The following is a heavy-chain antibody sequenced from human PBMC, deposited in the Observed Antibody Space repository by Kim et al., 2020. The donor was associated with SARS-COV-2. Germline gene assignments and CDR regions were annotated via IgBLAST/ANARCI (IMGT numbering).Heavy chain of an antibody. J-gene: IGHJ6*02. CDR1: GGSISSSSYY. CDR3: ARQELGVVPAAMLYYYGMDV. D-gene: IGHD2-2*01. V-gene: IGHV4-39*01. CDR2: IYYSGST. Sequence: SETLSLTCTISGGSISSSSYYWGWIRQPPGKGLEWIGSIYYSGSTYYNPSLKSRVTISVDTSKNQFSLKLSSVTAADTAVYYCARQELGVVPAAMLYYYGMDVWGQGPTVTVSS.